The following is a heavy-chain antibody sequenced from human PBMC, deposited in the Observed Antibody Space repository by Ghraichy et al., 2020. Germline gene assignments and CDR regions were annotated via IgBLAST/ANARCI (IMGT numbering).Heavy chain of an antibody. CDR2: IIPIFGTA. Sequence: VKVSCKASGGTFSSYAISWVRQAPGQGLEWMGGIIPIFGTANYAQKFQGRVTITADESTSTAYMELSSLRSEDTAVYYCASLSASIAVAGTMGAFDIWGQGTMVTVSS. CDR1: GGTFSSYA. J-gene: IGHJ3*02. V-gene: IGHV1-69*01. CDR3: ASLSASIAVAGTMGAFDI. D-gene: IGHD6-19*01.